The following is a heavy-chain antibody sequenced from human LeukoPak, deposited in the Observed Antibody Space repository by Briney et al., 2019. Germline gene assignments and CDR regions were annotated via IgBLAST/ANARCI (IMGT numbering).Heavy chain of an antibody. D-gene: IGHD1-14*01. J-gene: IGHJ5*02. CDR1: GYPFTTYE. CDR2: VHPDTGYA. CDR3: ARGPRNDP. V-gene: IGHV1-8*01. Sequence: ASVKVSCKTSGYPFTTYEINWARQAAGQGLERMGWVHPDTGYADYAQKFQGRVTMTSDTSISTAYMELSSLRSDDTAVYFCARGPRNDPWGQGTLVTVSS.